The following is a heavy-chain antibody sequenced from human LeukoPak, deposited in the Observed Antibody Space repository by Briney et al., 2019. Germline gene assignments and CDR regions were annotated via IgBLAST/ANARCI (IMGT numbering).Heavy chain of an antibody. Sequence: SETLSLTCSVSGGSVRSDYWNWIRQPAGKGLEWIGRIQSSGTTNYNPSLKSRLTMSVDTSKNQFSLKLSSVTAADTAVYYCVRDSGSGWYGQWGQGTLVTVS. CDR3: VRDSGSGWYGQ. V-gene: IGHV4-4*07. J-gene: IGHJ4*02. CDR1: GGSVRSDY. D-gene: IGHD6-19*01. CDR2: IQSSGTT.